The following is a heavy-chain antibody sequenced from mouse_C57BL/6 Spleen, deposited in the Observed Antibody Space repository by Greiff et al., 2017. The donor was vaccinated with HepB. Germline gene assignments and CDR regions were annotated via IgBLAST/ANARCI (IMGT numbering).Heavy chain of an antibody. J-gene: IGHJ1*03. CDR1: GYTFTSYW. V-gene: IGHV1-59*01. Sequence: QVQLQQPGAELVRPGTSVKLSCKASGYTFTSYWMHWVKQRPGQGLEWIGVIDPSDSYTNYNQKFKGKATLTVDTSSSTAYMQLSSLTSEDSAVYYCARWGYGNYGRYFDVWGTGTTVTVSS. CDR3: ARWGYGNYGRYFDV. D-gene: IGHD2-10*02. CDR2: IDPSDSYT.